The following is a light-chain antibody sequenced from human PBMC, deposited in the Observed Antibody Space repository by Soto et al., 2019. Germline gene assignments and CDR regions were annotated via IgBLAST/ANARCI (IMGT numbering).Light chain of an antibody. CDR3: QTYHTDWT. V-gene: IGKV1-5*01. CDR1: ESIDNW. Sequence: DIQMTQSPSTLSASVGDTVTITCRASESIDNWLAWYQQQPGKAPKLLIFAASTLVRGVPSRFSGRGSGTEFPTTISRLQADDYATFYCQTYHTDWTFGQGTKVDIK. CDR2: AAS. J-gene: IGKJ1*01.